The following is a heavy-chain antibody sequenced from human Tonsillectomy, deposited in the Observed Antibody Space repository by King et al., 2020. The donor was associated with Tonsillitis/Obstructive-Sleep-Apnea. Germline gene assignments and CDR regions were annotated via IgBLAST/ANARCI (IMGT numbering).Heavy chain of an antibody. CDR2: INWNGGST. CDR1: GFTFDDYG. V-gene: IGHV3-20*04. CDR3: ARGLQRRAYYYGSGSYLY. D-gene: IGHD3-10*01. J-gene: IGHJ4*02. Sequence: VQLVESGGGVVRPGGSLRLSCAASGFTFDDYGMSWVRQAPGKGLEWVSGINWNGGSTGYADSVKGRFTISRDNAKNSLYLQMNSLRAEDTALYYCARGLQRRAYYYGSGSYLYWGQGTLVTVSS.